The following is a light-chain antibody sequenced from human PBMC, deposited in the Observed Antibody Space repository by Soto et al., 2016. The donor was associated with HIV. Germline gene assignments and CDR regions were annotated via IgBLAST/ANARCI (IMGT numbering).Light chain of an antibody. CDR1: KLENKY. V-gene: IGLV3-1*01. CDR2: QNT. J-gene: IGLJ2*01. Sequence: SYVLTQPPSVSVSPGQTVTIACSGPKLENKYVSWYQQRPGQSPLLVMYQNTERPSVIPARFFGSKSGNTATLTISGTQSMDEADYYCQAWDRSIVVFGGGTKLTVL. CDR3: QAWDRSIVV.